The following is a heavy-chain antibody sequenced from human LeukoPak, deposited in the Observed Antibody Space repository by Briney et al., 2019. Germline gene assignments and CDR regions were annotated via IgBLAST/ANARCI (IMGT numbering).Heavy chain of an antibody. V-gene: IGHV3-23*01. D-gene: IGHD2-15*01. CDR2: IIASGGST. J-gene: IGHJ4*02. Sequence: GGSLRLSCAASGFTFSSYAMNWVRQAPGKGLEWVSVIIASGGSTYYADSVKGRFTISRDNSKNTLYLQMNSLRAEDTAVYYCAKAGGSSYWDFWGQGTLVTVSS. CDR3: AKAGGSSYWDF. CDR1: GFTFSSYA.